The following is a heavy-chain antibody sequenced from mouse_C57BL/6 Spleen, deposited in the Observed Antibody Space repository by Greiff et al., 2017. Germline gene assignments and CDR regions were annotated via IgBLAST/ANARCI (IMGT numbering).Heavy chain of an antibody. CDR1: GYTFTDYN. CDR3: ARRTVVAKAMDY. Sequence: VQLQQSGPELVKPGASVKIPCKASGYTFTDYNMDWVKQSHGKSLEWIGDINPNNGGTIYNQKFKGKATLTVDKSSNTAYMELRSLTSEDTAVFYCARRTVVAKAMDYWGQGTSVTVSS. J-gene: IGHJ4*01. CDR2: INPNNGGT. V-gene: IGHV1-18*01. D-gene: IGHD1-1*01.